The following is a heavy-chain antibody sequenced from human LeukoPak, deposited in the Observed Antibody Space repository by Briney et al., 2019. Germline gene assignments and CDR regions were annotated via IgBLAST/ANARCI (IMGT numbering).Heavy chain of an antibody. Sequence: PSEALSLTCTVSGGSISSGSYYWRWIRQPAGKGLEWIGRIYTSGSTNYNPSLKSRFTISVDTSKTQFSLKLSSLTDAATAVYXXXXXXXYTMVRGVIRNWFDPWGQGTLVTVSS. CDR2: IYTSGST. CDR3: XXXXXYTMVRGVIRNWFDP. D-gene: IGHD3-10*01. CDR1: GGSISSGSYY. J-gene: IGHJ5*02. V-gene: IGHV4-61*02.